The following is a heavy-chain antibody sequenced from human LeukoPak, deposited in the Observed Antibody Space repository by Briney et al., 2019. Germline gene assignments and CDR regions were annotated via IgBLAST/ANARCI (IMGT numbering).Heavy chain of an antibody. V-gene: IGHV1-69*04. D-gene: IGHD3-10*01. CDR1: GGTFSSYA. J-gene: IGHJ6*02. CDR3: ARGITSLSGHYYYGMDV. Sequence: ASVKVSCKASGGTFSSYAISWVRQAPGQGLEWMVRIIPIFGIANYAQKFQGRVTITADKSTSTAYMELSSLRSEDTDVYYCARGITSLSGHYYYGMDVWGQGTTVTVSS. CDR2: IIPIFGIA.